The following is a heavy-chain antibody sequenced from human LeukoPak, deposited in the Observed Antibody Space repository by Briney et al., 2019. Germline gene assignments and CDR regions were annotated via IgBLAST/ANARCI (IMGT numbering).Heavy chain of an antibody. V-gene: IGHV1-2*02. Sequence: ASVKVSCKASGYIFTGYYIHWVRQAPGQGLEWMGWINPNSGDTKYAQKFQGRVTMTRDTSNNTVYMDLTRLIFDDTAMCYCARDGVFRFEVGDVYYYYMDVWGKGTTVIISS. CDR3: ARDGVFRFEVGDVYYYYMDV. D-gene: IGHD2-21*02. CDR2: INPNSGDT. J-gene: IGHJ6*03. CDR1: GYIFTGYY.